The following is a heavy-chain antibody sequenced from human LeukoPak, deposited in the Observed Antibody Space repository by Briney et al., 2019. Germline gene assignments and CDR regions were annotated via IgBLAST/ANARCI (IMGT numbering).Heavy chain of an antibody. CDR3: AKVKQGYGDYCLDY. Sequence: GGSLRLSCAASGFTFSSYAMSWVRQAPGKGLEWVSAISGSGGSTYYADSVKGRFTISRDNSKNTLYLQMNSLRAEDTAVYYCAKVKQGYGDYCLDYWGQGTLVTVSS. CDR1: GFTFSSYA. V-gene: IGHV3-23*01. J-gene: IGHJ4*02. CDR2: ISGSGGST. D-gene: IGHD4-17*01.